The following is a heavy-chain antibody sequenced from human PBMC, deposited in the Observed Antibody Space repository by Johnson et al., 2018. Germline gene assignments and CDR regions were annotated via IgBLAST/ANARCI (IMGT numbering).Heavy chain of an antibody. J-gene: IGHJ4*02. D-gene: IGHD6-13*01. V-gene: IGHV3-33*01. Sequence: QVQLVESGGGVVQXGRSLRLSCAASGFTFSDSGMHWIRQAPGTGLEWVALIWHNGRSQYYADSVKGRFTISRDNSKNTGFLQMNSLRAEETALYYGARDISSSWYDCWGQGTLVTVSS. CDR1: GFTFSDSG. CDR2: IWHNGRSQ. CDR3: ARDISSSWYDC.